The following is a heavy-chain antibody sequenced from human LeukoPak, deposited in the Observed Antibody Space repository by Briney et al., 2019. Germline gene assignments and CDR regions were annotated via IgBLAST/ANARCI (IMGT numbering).Heavy chain of an antibody. Sequence: GGSLRLSCAASGFTFSSYAMHWVRQAPGKGLEWVAVISYDGSNKYYADSVKGRFTISRDNSKNTLYLQMNSLRAEDTAVYHCARDLKDTAIDYWGQGTLVTVSS. J-gene: IGHJ4*02. CDR2: ISYDGSNK. CDR3: ARDLKDTAIDY. V-gene: IGHV3-30-3*01. CDR1: GFTFSSYA. D-gene: IGHD5-18*01.